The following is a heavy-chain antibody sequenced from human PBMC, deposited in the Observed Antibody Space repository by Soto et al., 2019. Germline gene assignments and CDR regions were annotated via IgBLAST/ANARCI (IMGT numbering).Heavy chain of an antibody. J-gene: IGHJ4*02. D-gene: IGHD6-13*01. CDR2: IFYDGTKK. CDR1: GFTFSTYP. Sequence: GGSLRLSCAASGFTFSTYPMHWVRQAPDKGLEWVAAIFYDGTKKYYADSVKGRFTISRDNSEKTLHLQMNSLRPEDTAVYYCARPYSSSWYYFDHWGQGTLVTVSS. V-gene: IGHV3-30-3*01. CDR3: ARPYSSSWYYFDH.